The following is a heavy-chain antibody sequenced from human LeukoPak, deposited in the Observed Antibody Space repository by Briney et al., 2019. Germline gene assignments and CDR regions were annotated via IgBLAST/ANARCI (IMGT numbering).Heavy chain of an antibody. J-gene: IGHJ4*02. CDR2: TYSGGST. D-gene: IGHD5-12*01. Sequence: GGSLRLSCAASGFTFSSYGMHWVRQAPGKGLEWVSVTYSGGSTYYADSVKGRFTISRDNSKNTLYLQMNSLRAEDTAVYYCASSVGDSGYDLGYWGQGTLVTVSS. CDR1: GFTFSSYG. CDR3: ASSVGDSGYDLGY. V-gene: IGHV3-NL1*01.